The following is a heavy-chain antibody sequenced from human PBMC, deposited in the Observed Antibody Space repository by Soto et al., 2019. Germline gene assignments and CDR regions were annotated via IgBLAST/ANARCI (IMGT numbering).Heavy chain of an antibody. CDR1: GFTCSDYW. V-gene: IGHV3-7*05. CDR3: ASSMGRGGNDY. Sequence: EVQRVESGGGLVQPGGSLRLSCAASGFTCSDYWRSSVRQAPGKGLERVANIKTDGSEKYYVDTVKGRFTIARDIDKYSLYLQMNSLRAEDTAVYYCASSMGRGGNDYWGQGTLVAVSS. CDR2: IKTDGSEK. D-gene: IGHD3-10*01. J-gene: IGHJ4*02.